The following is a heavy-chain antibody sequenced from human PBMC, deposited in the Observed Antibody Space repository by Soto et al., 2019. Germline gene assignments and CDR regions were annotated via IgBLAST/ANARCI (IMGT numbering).Heavy chain of an antibody. Sequence: EVQLVESGGGLVQPGGSLRLSCAASGFSCSTYNMNWVRQAPGKGLEWVSYISSSSSTIYYADSVKGRFTISRANAKNSLYLQMNRLRDEDTAVYFCARSPITTIVAALSDYWGQGTLVTFSS. CDR3: ARSPITTIVAALSDY. J-gene: IGHJ4*02. D-gene: IGHD3-22*01. CDR2: ISSSSSTI. CDR1: GFSCSTYN. V-gene: IGHV3-48*02.